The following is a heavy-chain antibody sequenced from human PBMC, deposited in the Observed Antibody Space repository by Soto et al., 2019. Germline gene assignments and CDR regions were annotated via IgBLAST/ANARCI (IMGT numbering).Heavy chain of an antibody. Sequence: EVQLVESGGGLVKPGGSLRLSCAASGFTFSSYSMNWVRQAPGKGLEWVSSISSSSSYIYYADSVKGRFTISRDNAKNSRYLQMNSLRGEDTVVYYCGSMAYRGGDCYVGGWGQGTLVTGSS. D-gene: IGHD2-21*02. CDR1: GFTFSSYS. V-gene: IGHV3-21*01. CDR2: ISSSSSYI. J-gene: IGHJ4*02. CDR3: GSMAYRGGDCYVGG.